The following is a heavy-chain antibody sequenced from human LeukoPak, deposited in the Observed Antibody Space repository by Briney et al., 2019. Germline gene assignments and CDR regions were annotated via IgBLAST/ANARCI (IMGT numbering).Heavy chain of an antibody. CDR1: GGSFSGYY. Sequence: PSETLSLTCAVYGGSFSGYYWSWIRQPPGKGLEWIGEINHSGSTNYNPSLKSRATISVDTSKNQLSLKLSSVTAADTAVYYCATELYSFSHPYAFDIWGQGTMVTVSS. CDR3: ATELYSFSHPYAFDI. J-gene: IGHJ3*02. CDR2: INHSGST. D-gene: IGHD5-18*01. V-gene: IGHV4-34*01.